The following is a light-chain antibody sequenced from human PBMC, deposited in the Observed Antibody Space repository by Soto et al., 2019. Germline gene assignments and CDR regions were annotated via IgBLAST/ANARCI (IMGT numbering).Light chain of an antibody. J-gene: IGLJ3*02. V-gene: IGLV1-40*01. Sequence: QSVLTQPPSVSGAPGQSVTISCTGSSSNIGAGYDVHWYQQLPGTAPKLLIYGNNNRPSGVPDRFSGSKSGTSASLAITGLQAEDEADYYCQSYDSSLSGYWVFGGGTQLTVL. CDR3: QSYDSSLSGYWV. CDR2: GNN. CDR1: SSNIGAGYD.